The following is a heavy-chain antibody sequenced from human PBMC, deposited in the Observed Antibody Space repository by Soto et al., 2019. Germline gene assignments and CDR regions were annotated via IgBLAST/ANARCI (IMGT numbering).Heavy chain of an antibody. CDR2: IYYSGST. CDR1: GGSISSGGYY. V-gene: IGHV4-31*03. J-gene: IGHJ4*02. D-gene: IGHD4-17*01. Sequence: QVQLQESGPGLVKPSQTLSLTCTVSGGSISSGGYYWSWIRQHPGKGLEWIGYIYYSGSTYYNPSLKSRVTITVDTSKKQFSLKLSSVTAADTAVYYCARMTVTSPLSPFDYWGQGTLVTVSS. CDR3: ARMTVTSPLSPFDY.